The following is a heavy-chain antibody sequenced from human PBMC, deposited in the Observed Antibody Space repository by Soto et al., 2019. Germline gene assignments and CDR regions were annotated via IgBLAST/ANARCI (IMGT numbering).Heavy chain of an antibody. CDR3: ARDKITGLFDY. V-gene: IGHV4-34*01. CDR2: INHSGST. D-gene: IGHD2-8*02. Sequence: QVQLQQWGAGLLKPSETLSLTCAVYGGSFSGYSWPWFRQPPGTGLEWVGEINHSGSTNYNPSLKSRVTISVDTSKNQFSLKLTSVTAADTAVYYCARDKITGLFDYWGQGTLVTVSS. J-gene: IGHJ4*02. CDR1: GGSFSGYS.